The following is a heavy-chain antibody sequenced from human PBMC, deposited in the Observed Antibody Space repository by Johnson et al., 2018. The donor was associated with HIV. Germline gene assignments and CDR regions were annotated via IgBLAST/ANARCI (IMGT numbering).Heavy chain of an antibody. CDR3: ARHWAAAGRDAFDI. J-gene: IGHJ3*02. Sequence: VQLVESGGGLIQPGGSLRLSCAASGFTVSSNYMSWVRQAPGKGLESVSVVYSGGTTHYADSVKGRSTISRDNSKNTLYLQMNSLRAEDTAVYYCARHWAAAGRDAFDIWGQGTMVSVSS. CDR1: GFTVSSNY. CDR2: VYSGGTT. V-gene: IGHV3-53*01. D-gene: IGHD6-13*01.